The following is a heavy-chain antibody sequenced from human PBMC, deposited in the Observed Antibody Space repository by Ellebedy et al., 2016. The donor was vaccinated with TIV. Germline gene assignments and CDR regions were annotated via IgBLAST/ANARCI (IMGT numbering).Heavy chain of an antibody. Sequence: AASVKVSCKASGYTFTSYDINWVRQATGQGLEWMGWMNPNSGNTGYAQKFQGRVTMTRDTSISTAYMGLSRLRSDDTAVYYCARDLLYGDRSYWGQGTLVTVSS. D-gene: IGHD4-17*01. CDR3: ARDLLYGDRSY. V-gene: IGHV1-8*02. CDR2: MNPNSGNT. J-gene: IGHJ4*02. CDR1: GYTFTSYD.